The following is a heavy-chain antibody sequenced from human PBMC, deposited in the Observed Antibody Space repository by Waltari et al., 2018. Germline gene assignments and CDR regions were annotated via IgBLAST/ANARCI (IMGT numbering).Heavy chain of an antibody. Sequence: EVQLVESGGVVVQPGGSLRLSCAASGFTFDDSAMPWVRQAPGKGLEWVSLISWDGGSTYYADSVKGRFTISRDNSKNSLYLQMNSLRAEDTALYYCAKGEEMGYFQHWGQGTLVTVSS. V-gene: IGHV3-43D*04. CDR2: ISWDGGST. J-gene: IGHJ1*01. CDR1: GFTFDDSA. CDR3: AKGEEMGYFQH.